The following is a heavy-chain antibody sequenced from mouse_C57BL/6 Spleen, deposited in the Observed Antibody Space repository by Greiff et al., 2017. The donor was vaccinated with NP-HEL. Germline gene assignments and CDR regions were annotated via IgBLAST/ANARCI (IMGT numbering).Heavy chain of an antibody. CDR3: TRDSEYDYCYAMDY. CDR2: ISSGGDYI. V-gene: IGHV5-9-1*02. Sequence: EVMLVESGEGLVKPGGSLKLSCAASGFTFSSYAMSWVRQTPEKRLEWVAYISSGGDYIYYADTVKGRFTISRDNARNTLYLQISSLKSEDTAMYYCTRDSEYDYCYAMDYWGQGTSVTVSS. D-gene: IGHD2-4*01. J-gene: IGHJ4*01. CDR1: GFTFSSYA.